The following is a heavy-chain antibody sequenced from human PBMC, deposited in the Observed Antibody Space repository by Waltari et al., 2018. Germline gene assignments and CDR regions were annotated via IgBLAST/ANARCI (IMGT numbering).Heavy chain of an antibody. V-gene: IGHV2-70*16. Sequence: QVTLKESGPVLVKPTQTLTLTCTFSGFSLSTSGMCVSWIRHPPGKALEWLARIDWDDDKFYSTSLKTRLTISKDTSKNQVVLTMTNMDPVDTATYYCARIGTGGDGYNYFDYWGQGTLVTVSS. J-gene: IGHJ4*02. CDR1: GFSLSTSGMC. D-gene: IGHD3-16*01. CDR2: IDWDDDK. CDR3: ARIGTGGDGYNYFDY.